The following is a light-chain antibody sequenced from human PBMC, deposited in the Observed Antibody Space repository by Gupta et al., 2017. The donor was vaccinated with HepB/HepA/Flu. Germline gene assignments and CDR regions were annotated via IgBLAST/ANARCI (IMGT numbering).Light chain of an antibody. Sequence: SYELTQPPSVSVSPGQTATITCSGAKLGDKYACWYQQKPGQSPVLVIYQDNKRPSGIPERFSASNSGTTATLTISGTQALDEDYYYCQTWNTSTVVFGGGTKLTVL. V-gene: IGLV3-1*01. CDR2: QDN. CDR3: QTWNTSTVV. J-gene: IGLJ2*01. CDR1: KLGDKY.